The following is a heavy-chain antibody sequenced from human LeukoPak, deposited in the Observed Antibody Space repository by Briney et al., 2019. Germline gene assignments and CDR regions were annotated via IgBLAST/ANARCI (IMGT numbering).Heavy chain of an antibody. V-gene: IGHV3-30-3*01. CDR1: GFTFSSYA. Sequence: GGSLRLSCAASGFTFSSYAMHWVRQAPGKGLEWVAVISYDGSNKYYAGSVKGRFTISRDNSKNTLYLQMNSLRAEDTAVYYCARGPGYWGQGTLVTVSS. CDR3: ARGPGY. J-gene: IGHJ4*02. CDR2: ISYDGSNK.